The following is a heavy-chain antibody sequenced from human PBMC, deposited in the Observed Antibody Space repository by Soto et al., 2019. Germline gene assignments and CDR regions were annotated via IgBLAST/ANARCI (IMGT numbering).Heavy chain of an antibody. CDR2: IYYSGST. D-gene: IGHD3-22*01. CDR1: VGSISTSGYY. J-gene: IGHJ4*02. V-gene: IGHV4-39*01. Sequence: DTLSLACTGSVGSISTSGYYWGCIRQPPGKGLEWIGSIYYSGSTYYSPSLKSRVTISVDTSKNQFSLTSDDTAVYYCARAAYYYDRSGYYHLEYWGQGTQVTVSS. CDR3: ARAAYYYDRSGYYHLEY.